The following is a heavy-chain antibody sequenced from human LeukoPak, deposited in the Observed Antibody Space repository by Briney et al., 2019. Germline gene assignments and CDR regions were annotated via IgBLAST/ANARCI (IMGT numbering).Heavy chain of an antibody. V-gene: IGHV4-34*01. Sequence: TPSETPSLTCAVYGGSFSGYYWGWIRQPPGKGLEWIGEINHSGSTNYNPSLKSRVTISVDTSKNQFSLKLSSVTAADTAVYYCARRGIMANDYWGQGTLVTVSS. CDR1: GGSFSGYY. D-gene: IGHD3-16*01. CDR3: ARRGIMANDY. J-gene: IGHJ4*02. CDR2: INHSGST.